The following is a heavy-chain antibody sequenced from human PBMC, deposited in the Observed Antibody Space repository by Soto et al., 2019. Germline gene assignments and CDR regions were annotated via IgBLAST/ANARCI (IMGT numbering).Heavy chain of an antibody. CDR1: GYTFTGYY. CDR2: INPNSGGT. CDR3: ARDSSSTAMYYLDY. Sequence: GASVKVSCKASGYTFTGYYMHWVRQAPGQGLEWMGWINPNSGGTNYAQKFQGRVTMTRDTSISTAYMELSRLRSDDTAVYYCARDSSSTAMYYLDYWGQGTLVTVSS. D-gene: IGHD6-6*01. V-gene: IGHV1-2*02. J-gene: IGHJ4*02.